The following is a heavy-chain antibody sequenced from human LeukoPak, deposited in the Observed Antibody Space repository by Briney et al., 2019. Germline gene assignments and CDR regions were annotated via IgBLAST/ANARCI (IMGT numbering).Heavy chain of an antibody. Sequence: QPGGSLRLSCAASGFTFSNYAMSWVRQAPGKGLEWVSAINGGGGRTYYADSVKGRSTISRDNSKNTVYLQMNSLRAEDTAIYYCAKDGTDYGDYGFDSWGQGTLVTVSS. V-gene: IGHV3-23*01. D-gene: IGHD4-17*01. J-gene: IGHJ4*02. CDR3: AKDGTDYGDYGFDS. CDR2: INGGGGRT. CDR1: GFTFSNYA.